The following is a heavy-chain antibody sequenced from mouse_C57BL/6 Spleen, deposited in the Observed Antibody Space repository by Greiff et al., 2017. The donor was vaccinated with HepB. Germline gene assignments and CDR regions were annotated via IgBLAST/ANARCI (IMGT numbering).Heavy chain of an antibody. V-gene: IGHV5-4*03. Sequence: EVMLVESGGGLVKPGGSLKFSCAASGFTFSSYAMSWVRQTPEKRLEWVATISDGGSYTYYPDNVKGRFTISRDNSKNNLYLQMSHLKSEDTAIYCCARVDSYYGYFDYWGQGTTLTVSS. D-gene: IGHD2-3*01. J-gene: IGHJ2*01. CDR3: ARVDSYYGYFDY. CDR1: GFTFSSYA. CDR2: ISDGGSYT.